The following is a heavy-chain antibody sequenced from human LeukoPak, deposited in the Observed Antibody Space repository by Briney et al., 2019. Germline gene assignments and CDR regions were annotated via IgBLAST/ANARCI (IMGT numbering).Heavy chain of an antibody. Sequence: GGSLRLSCAASGFTFSSYSMNWVRQAPGKGLEWVSYISSSSTIYYADSVKGRFTISRDNAKNSLYLQMNSLRAEDTAVYYCARDPRDGSSEYYFDYWGQGTLVTVSS. D-gene: IGHD1-26*01. CDR2: ISSSSTI. J-gene: IGHJ4*02. CDR1: GFTFSSYS. CDR3: ARDPRDGSSEYYFDY. V-gene: IGHV3-48*01.